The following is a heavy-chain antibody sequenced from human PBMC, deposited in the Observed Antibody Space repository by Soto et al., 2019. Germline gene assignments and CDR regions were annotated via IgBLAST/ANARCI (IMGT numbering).Heavy chain of an antibody. Sequence: GGSLRLSCAASGFTFSSYSMNWVRQAPGNGLEWVSSISSSSSYIYYADSVKGRFTISRDNAKNSLYLQMNSLRAEDTAVYYCASGDYDILTGPIDYWGQGTLVTVSS. D-gene: IGHD3-9*01. CDR1: GFTFSSYS. CDR3: ASGDYDILTGPIDY. CDR2: ISSSSSYI. V-gene: IGHV3-21*01. J-gene: IGHJ4*02.